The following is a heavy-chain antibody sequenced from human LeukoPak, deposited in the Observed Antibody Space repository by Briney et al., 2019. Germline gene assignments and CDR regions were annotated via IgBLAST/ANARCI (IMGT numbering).Heavy chain of an antibody. CDR2: IYYSGST. CDR3: ARQPRGGRVIAAAGTRLGWFDP. CDR1: GGSISSSSYY. V-gene: IGHV4-39*01. J-gene: IGHJ5*02. Sequence: PSETLSLTCTVSGGSISSSSYYWGWIRQPPGKGLEWIGSIYYSGSTYYNPSLKSRVTISVDTSKNQFSLKLSSVTAADTAVYYCARQPRGGRVIAAAGTRLGWFDPWGQGTLVTVSS. D-gene: IGHD6-13*01.